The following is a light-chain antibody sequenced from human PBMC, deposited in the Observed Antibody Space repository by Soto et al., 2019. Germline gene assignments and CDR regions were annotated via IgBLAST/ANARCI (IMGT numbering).Light chain of an antibody. J-gene: IGKJ1*01. CDR1: QTISSW. Sequence: DIQMTQSPSTLSASVGDRVTITCRASQTISSWLAWYQQKPGKAPKLLIYKASTLKSGVPSRFSGSGSGTEFTLTISGLQPDDFASYYCQQYYSSWTFGQGTKVDIK. CDR2: KAS. V-gene: IGKV1-5*03. CDR3: QQYYSSWT.